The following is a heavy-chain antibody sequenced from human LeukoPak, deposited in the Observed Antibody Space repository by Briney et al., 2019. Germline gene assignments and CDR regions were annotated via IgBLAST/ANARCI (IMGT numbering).Heavy chain of an antibody. CDR3: ASGFCSGGSCHPDY. D-gene: IGHD2-15*01. CDR1: GGSISSGSYY. CDR2: IYTSGST. Sequence: SETLSLTCTVSGGSISSGSYYWSWIRQPAGKGLEWIGRIYTSGSTNYNPSLKSRVTISVDTSKNQCSLKLRSVTAADTAVYYCASGFCSGGSCHPDYWGQGTLVTVSS. J-gene: IGHJ4*02. V-gene: IGHV4-61*02.